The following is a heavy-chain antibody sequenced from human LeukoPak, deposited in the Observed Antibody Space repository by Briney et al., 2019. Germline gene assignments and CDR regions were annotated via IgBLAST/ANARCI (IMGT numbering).Heavy chain of an antibody. D-gene: IGHD1-26*01. Sequence: SETLSLTCAVSGGSISSSNWWSWVRQPPGKGLEWIGEIYHSGSTNYNPSLKSRVTISVDKSKNQFSLKLSSVTAADTAVYYCAREIPRPYSWFDPWGQGTLVTVSS. V-gene: IGHV4-4*02. CDR2: IYHSGST. CDR1: GGSISSSNW. J-gene: IGHJ5*02. CDR3: AREIPRPYSWFDP.